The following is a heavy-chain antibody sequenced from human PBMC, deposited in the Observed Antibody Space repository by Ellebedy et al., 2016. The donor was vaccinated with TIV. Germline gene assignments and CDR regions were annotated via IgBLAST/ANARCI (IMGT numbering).Heavy chain of an antibody. CDR2: INHSGSS. D-gene: IGHD1-26*01. J-gene: IGHJ5*02. V-gene: IGHV4-34*01. CDR1: GLSLSTYG. CDR3: ARDETVYRWLDP. Sequence: GSLRLXCEGSGLSLSTYGMSWVRQSPGKGLEWIGEINHSGSSNYNPSLKSRATFSVDTSKNQFSLRLSSVTAADTAVYYCARDETVYRWLDPWGQGILVTVSS.